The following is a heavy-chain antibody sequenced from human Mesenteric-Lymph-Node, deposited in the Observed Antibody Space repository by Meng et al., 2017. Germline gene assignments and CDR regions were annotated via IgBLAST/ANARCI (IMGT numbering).Heavy chain of an antibody. V-gene: IGHV1-18*01. CDR3: ARDIGEREDYFDY. Sequence: QVQLVQSGAEVKKPGASVKVSCKASGYTFTNHGFSWVRQAPGQGLEWMGWISAYSGDANYGQKLQGRVTMTIDTSTTTAYMELRSLRSDDTAVYYCARDIGEREDYFDYWGQGTLVTVSS. CDR1: GYTFTNHG. J-gene: IGHJ4*02. D-gene: IGHD1-26*01. CDR2: ISAYSGDA.